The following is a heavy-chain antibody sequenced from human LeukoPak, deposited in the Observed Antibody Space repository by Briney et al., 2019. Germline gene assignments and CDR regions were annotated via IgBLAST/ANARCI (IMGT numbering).Heavy chain of an antibody. J-gene: IGHJ5*02. CDR2: ISAYSGDT. Sequence: ASVKVSCKASGYTFTNYGISWVRQAPGQGLEWMGWISAYSGDTNYAQKLQGRVTMTTDTSTTTAYMELRSLRSDDTAVYFCARGDSSAWWFDPWGQGTLVTVSS. D-gene: IGHD6-19*01. CDR1: GYTFTNYG. V-gene: IGHV1-18*01. CDR3: ARGDSSAWWFDP.